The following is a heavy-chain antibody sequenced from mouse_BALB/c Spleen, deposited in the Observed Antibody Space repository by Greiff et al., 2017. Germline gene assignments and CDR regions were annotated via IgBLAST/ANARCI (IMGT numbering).Heavy chain of an antibody. V-gene: IGHV5-6-4*01. D-gene: IGHD2-2*01. CDR2: ISSGGSYT. J-gene: IGHJ2*01. CDR1: GFTFSSYT. CDR3: TRDRSYGYDEGDYFDY. Sequence: EVNVVESGGGLVKPGGSLKLSCAASGFTFSSYTMSWVRQTPEKRLEWVATISSGGSYTYYPDSVKGRFTISRDNAKNTLYLQMSSLKSEDTAMYYCTRDRSYGYDEGDYFDYWGQGTTLTVSS.